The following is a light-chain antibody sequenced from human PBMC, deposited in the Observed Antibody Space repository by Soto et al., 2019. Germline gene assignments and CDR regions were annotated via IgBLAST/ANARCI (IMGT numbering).Light chain of an antibody. CDR2: ETS. Sequence: QAVVTQEPSLTVSPGGTVTLTCGSSTGPVTRTNFPYWFQQKPGQAPTTLIYETSNKHSWTPARFAGSLLGGKAALTLSGAQPDDAADYYCILYYGGPRVFGGGTKLTVL. V-gene: IGLV7-46*01. J-gene: IGLJ3*02. CDR1: TGPVTRTNF. CDR3: ILYYGGPRV.